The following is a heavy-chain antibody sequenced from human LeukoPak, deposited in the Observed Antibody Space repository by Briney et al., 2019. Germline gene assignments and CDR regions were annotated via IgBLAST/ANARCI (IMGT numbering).Heavy chain of an antibody. J-gene: IGHJ6*03. Sequence: SETLSLTCTVSGDSISSGDYYWSWIRQPAGKGLEWIGRISSSGSTNYNPSLKSRVTISVDTSKNQFSLKLSSVTAADTAVYYCARFLAGTRHFHFYYYMDVWGKGTTVTISS. CDR1: GDSISSGDYY. CDR2: ISSSGST. CDR3: ARFLAGTRHFHFYYYMDV. D-gene: IGHD3-9*01. V-gene: IGHV4-61*02.